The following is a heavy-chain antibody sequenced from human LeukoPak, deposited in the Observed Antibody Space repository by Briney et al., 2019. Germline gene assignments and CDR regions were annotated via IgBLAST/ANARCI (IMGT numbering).Heavy chain of an antibody. Sequence: GGSLRLSCAASGFTFSSYWMSWVRQAPGKGLEWVANIKQDGSEKYYVDSVKGRFTISRDNAKNSLYLQMNSLRAEDTAVYYCAREGRSSSWYVGDYWGQGTLVTVSS. V-gene: IGHV3-7*01. CDR3: AREGRSSSWYVGDY. CDR2: IKQDGSEK. J-gene: IGHJ4*02. CDR1: GFTFSSYW. D-gene: IGHD6-13*01.